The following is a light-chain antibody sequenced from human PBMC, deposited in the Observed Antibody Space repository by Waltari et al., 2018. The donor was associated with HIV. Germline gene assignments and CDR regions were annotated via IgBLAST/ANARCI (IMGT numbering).Light chain of an antibody. CDR2: KAS. Sequence: IQMTQSPSILSASVGDRITFTCRASQNVDSWLAWYQQRPGRAPKLLIYKASTLEYYVPARFSGSGSGTNFTLTINNLHPDDFATYYCQQYNSDFYTFGLGTRLDLK. J-gene: IGKJ2*01. V-gene: IGKV1-5*03. CDR3: QQYNSDFYT. CDR1: QNVDSW.